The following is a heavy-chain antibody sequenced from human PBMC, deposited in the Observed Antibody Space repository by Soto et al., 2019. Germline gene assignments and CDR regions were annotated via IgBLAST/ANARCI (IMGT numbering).Heavy chain of an antibody. CDR1: GGSFSGYY. D-gene: IGHD5-18*01. V-gene: IGHV4-34*01. J-gene: IGHJ4*02. CDR2: INHSGST. CDR3: ARAKVLGGGYSYGCFDY. Sequence: ETLSLTCAAYGGSFSGYYWSWIRQPPGKGLEWIGEINHSGSTNYNPSLKSRVTISVDTSKNQFSLKLSSVTAADTAVYYCARAKVLGGGYSYGCFDYWGQGTLVTVSS.